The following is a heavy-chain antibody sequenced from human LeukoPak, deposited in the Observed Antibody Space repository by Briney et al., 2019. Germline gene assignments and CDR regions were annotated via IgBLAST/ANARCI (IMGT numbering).Heavy chain of an antibody. J-gene: IGHJ4*02. CDR2: MNPNSGNT. Sequence: ASVKVSCKASGYTFTGYYMHWVRQAPGQGLEWMGWMNPNSGNTGYAQKFQGRVTMTRNTSISTAYMELSSLRSEDTAVYYCARPAGSYSDYWGQGTLVTVSS. CDR3: ARPAGSYSDY. V-gene: IGHV1-8*02. D-gene: IGHD3-10*01. CDR1: GYTFTGYY.